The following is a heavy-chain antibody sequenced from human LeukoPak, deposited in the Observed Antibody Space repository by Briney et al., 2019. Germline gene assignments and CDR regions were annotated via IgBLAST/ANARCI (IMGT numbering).Heavy chain of an antibody. J-gene: IGHJ3*02. D-gene: IGHD3-10*01. CDR2: ISWNSGSI. CDR1: GFTFDDYA. V-gene: IGHV3-9*01. Sequence: PGGSLRLSCAASGFTFDDYAMHWVRQAPGKGLEWVSGISWNSGSIGYADSVKGRFTISRDNAKNSLYLQMNSLRAEDTALYYCAKGRRFGELLSDAFDIWGQGTMVTVSS. CDR3: AKGRRFGELLSDAFDI.